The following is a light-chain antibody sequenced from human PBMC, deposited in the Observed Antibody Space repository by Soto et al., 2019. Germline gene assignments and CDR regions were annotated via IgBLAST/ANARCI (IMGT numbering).Light chain of an antibody. Sequence: QSALTQHPSVSGSPGQSVTISCTGTSSDVGSYNRVSWYQQPPGTAPKLMIYEVSNRPSGVPDRFSGSKSGNTASLTISGLQAEDEADYYCSSYTSSSTVVFSGGTKLTV. CDR3: SSYTSSSTVV. CDR2: EVS. V-gene: IGLV2-18*02. CDR1: SSDVGSYNR. J-gene: IGLJ2*01.